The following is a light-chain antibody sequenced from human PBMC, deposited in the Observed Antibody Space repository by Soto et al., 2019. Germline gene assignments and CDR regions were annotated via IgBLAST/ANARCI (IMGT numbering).Light chain of an antibody. V-gene: IGKV1-39*01. J-gene: IGKJ1*01. CDR3: QEGQDFLLGT. Sequence: DIQMTQSPSSLSASVGDSVTITCRATQTISNSLNWYQQRPGKAPNLLIYGASTLQGGVPSRFSGGGSSTDFTLTINSLQPEDSANYFCQEGQDFLLGTLGQGTKV. CDR1: QTISNS. CDR2: GAS.